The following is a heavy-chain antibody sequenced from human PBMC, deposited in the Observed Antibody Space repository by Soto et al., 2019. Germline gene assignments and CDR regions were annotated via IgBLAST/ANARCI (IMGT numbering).Heavy chain of an antibody. CDR3: ATISNSLPDY. CDR2: INPGRGST. D-gene: IGHD1-1*01. Sequence: QVQLVQSGAEVKKPGASVKVSCKASGYTFTNYHIHWVRQAPGQGLEWMGIINPGRGSTTYAHKFQGRVTMTRETSTSTVYMELDSLRSDDTAVYFCATISNSLPDYWGKGTLVTVSS. V-gene: IGHV1-46*01. J-gene: IGHJ4*02. CDR1: GYTFTNYH.